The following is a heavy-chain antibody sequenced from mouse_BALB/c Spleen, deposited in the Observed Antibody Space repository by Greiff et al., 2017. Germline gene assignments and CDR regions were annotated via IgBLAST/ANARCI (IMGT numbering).Heavy chain of an antibody. Sequence: QVQLQQPGAELVKPGASVKLSCKASGYTFTSYWMHWVKQRPGQGLEWIGEIDPSDSYTNYNQKFKGKATLTVDKSSSTAYMQLSSLTSEDSAVYYCARGKVRGFDYWGQGTTVTVSS. CDR2: IDPSDSYT. CDR3: ARGKVRGFDY. V-gene: IGHV1-69*02. J-gene: IGHJ2*01. CDR1: GYTFTSYW. D-gene: IGHD2-14*01.